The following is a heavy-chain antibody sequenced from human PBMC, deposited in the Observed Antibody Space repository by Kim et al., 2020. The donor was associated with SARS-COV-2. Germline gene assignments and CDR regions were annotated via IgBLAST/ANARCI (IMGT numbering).Heavy chain of an antibody. J-gene: IGHJ6*02. D-gene: IGHD6-13*01. CDR3: ARVTAAAGHYYYYGMDV. Sequence: SVKVSCKASGGTFSSYAISWVRQAPGQGLEWMGGIIPIFGTANYAQKFQGRVTITADESTSTAYMELSSLRSEDTAVYYCARVTAAAGHYYYYGMDVWGQGTTVTVSS. CDR1: GGTFSSYA. V-gene: IGHV1-69*13. CDR2: IIPIFGTA.